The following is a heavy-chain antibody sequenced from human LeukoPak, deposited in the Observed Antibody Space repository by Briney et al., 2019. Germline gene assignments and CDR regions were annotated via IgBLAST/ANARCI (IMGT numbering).Heavy chain of an antibody. Sequence: ASVKVSCKVSGCTLTELSMHWVRQAPGKGLEWMGGFDPEDGETIYAQKFQGRVTMTEDTSTDTAYMELSSLRSEDTAVYYCATDPRWEPQFDYWGQGTLVTVSS. V-gene: IGHV1-24*01. CDR3: ATDPRWEPQFDY. CDR1: GCTLTELS. D-gene: IGHD1-26*01. J-gene: IGHJ4*02. CDR2: FDPEDGET.